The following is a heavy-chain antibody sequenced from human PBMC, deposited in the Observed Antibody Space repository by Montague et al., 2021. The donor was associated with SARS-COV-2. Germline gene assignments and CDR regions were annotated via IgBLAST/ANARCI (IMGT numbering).Heavy chain of an antibody. CDR2: ISYTGRT. V-gene: IGHV4-39*07. J-gene: IGHJ4*02. CDR1: GGSISSPDYY. Sequence: SETLSLTCTVSGGSISSPDYYWGWIRQSPGKGLGWIGSISYTGRTYYNPSLRSRVSFSMDTSKNQFSLKLTSVTAADTAVYYCTRGIDSYKTGYWGQGIQVTVSS. CDR3: TRGIDSYKTGY. D-gene: IGHD6-13*01.